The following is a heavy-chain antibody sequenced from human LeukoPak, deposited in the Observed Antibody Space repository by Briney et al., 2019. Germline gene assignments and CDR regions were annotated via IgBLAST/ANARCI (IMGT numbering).Heavy chain of an antibody. D-gene: IGHD6-19*01. Sequence: ASVKVSFKASGYTLTGYYMHWVRQAPGQGLEWMGWINPNSGGTNYAQKFQGRVTMTRDTSISTAYMELSRLRSDDTAVYYCATLYSSGWYVFDYWGQGTLVTDSS. CDR2: INPNSGGT. V-gene: IGHV1-2*02. CDR3: ATLYSSGWYVFDY. CDR1: GYTLTGYY. J-gene: IGHJ4*02.